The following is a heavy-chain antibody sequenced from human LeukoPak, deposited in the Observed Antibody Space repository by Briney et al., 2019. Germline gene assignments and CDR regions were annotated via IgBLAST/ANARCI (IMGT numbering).Heavy chain of an antibody. D-gene: IGHD6-19*01. CDR2: IAADGGVK. CDR3: AREATWGQWYFDL. J-gene: IGHJ4*02. V-gene: IGHV3-30*03. CDR1: GFSFHDHG. Sequence: PGGSLRLSCAASGFSFHDHGMDWVRQAPGKGLEWVAVIAADGGVKQYADSVKGRFSFSRDNSKNTVSLQMNGLTAEDTAVYYCAREATWGQWYFDLWGQGAPVTVSS.